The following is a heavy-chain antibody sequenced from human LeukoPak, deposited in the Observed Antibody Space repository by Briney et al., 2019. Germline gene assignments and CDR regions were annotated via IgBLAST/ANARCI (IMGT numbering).Heavy chain of an antibody. D-gene: IGHD3-10*01. Sequence: PGGSLRLPCAASGFTFSSYEMNWVRQAPGKGLEWVSYISSSGSTIYYADSVKGRFTVSRDNAKNSLYLQMNSLRAEDTAVYYCVRYYTRHSWYFDLWRRGTLVSVSS. CDR3: VRYYTRHSWYFDL. CDR2: ISSSGSTI. CDR1: GFTFSSYE. V-gene: IGHV3-48*03. J-gene: IGHJ2*01.